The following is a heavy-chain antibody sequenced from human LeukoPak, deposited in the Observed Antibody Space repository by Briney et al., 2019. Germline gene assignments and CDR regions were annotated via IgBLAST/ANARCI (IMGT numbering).Heavy chain of an antibody. CDR2: IYYSGST. V-gene: IGHV4-39*07. D-gene: IGHD5-12*01. J-gene: IGHJ4*02. Sequence: SETLSLTCTVSGGSISSSSYYWGWIRQPPGKGLEWIGSIYYSGSTYYNPSLKSRVTISVDTSKNQFSLKLSSVTAADTAVYYCAREGGSHGRSPFDYWGQGTLVTVSS. CDR1: GGSISSSSYY. CDR3: AREGGSHGRSPFDY.